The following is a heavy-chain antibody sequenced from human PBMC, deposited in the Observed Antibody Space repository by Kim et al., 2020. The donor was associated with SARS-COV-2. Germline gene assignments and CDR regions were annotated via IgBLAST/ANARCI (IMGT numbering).Heavy chain of an antibody. J-gene: IGHJ6*02. D-gene: IGHD6-13*01. V-gene: IGHV1-69*13. CDR2: IIPIFGTA. Sequence: SVKVSCKASGGTFSSYAISWVRQAPGQGLEWMGGIIPIFGTANYAQKFQGRVTITADESTSTAYMELSSLRSEDTAVYYCASRRGSSWSTYYYYGMDVWGQGTTVTVSS. CDR1: GGTFSSYA. CDR3: ASRRGSSWSTYYYYGMDV.